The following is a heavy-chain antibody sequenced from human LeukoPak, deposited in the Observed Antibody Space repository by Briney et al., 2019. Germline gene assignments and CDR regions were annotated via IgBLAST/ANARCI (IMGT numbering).Heavy chain of an antibody. V-gene: IGHV3-30-3*01. CDR2: ISYDGSNK. CDR3: ARDLEYDATLDY. D-gene: IGHD2/OR15-2a*01. J-gene: IGHJ4*02. CDR1: GFTFSSYA. Sequence: GGSLRLSCAASGFTFSSYAMHWVRQAPGKGLEWVAVISYDGSNKYYADSVKGRFTISRDNSKNTLYLQMNSLRAEDTALYYCARDLEYDATLDYWGQGTLVTVSS.